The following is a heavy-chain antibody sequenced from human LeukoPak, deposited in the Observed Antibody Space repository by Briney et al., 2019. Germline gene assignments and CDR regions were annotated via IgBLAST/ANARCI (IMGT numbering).Heavy chain of an antibody. CDR1: GFTFSSYA. V-gene: IGHV3-23*01. J-gene: IGHJ4*02. CDR2: SGSST. Sequence: GGSLRLSCAASGFTFSSYAMSWVRQAPGKGLEWVSTSGSSTYYADSVKGRFTLSRDNSKNTLYLQMNSLRAEDTAVYYCAKEGRSYYDILTGYFDYWGQGTLVTVSS. CDR3: AKEGRSYYDILTGYFDY. D-gene: IGHD3-9*01.